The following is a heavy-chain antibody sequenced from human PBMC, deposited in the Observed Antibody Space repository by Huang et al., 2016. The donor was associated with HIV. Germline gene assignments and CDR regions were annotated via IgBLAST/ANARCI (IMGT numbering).Heavy chain of an antibody. CDR3: ARDRGAVAGTSPGY. V-gene: IGHV1-18*01. J-gene: IGHJ4*02. D-gene: IGHD6-19*01. CDR2: ISAYNGNT. CDR1: GYTFTSY. Sequence: QVQLVQSGAEVKKPGASVKVSCKASGYTFTSYVSWVRQAPGQGLEWMGGISAYNGNTTYAQKLQGRVTMTTETATSTAYTELRSLRSDDTAVYYCARDRGAVAGTSPGYWGQGTLVTVSS.